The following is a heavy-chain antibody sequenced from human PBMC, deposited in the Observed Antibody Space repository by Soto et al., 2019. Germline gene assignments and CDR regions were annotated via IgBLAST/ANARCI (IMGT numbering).Heavy chain of an antibody. CDR2: ISYDGSNK. V-gene: IGHV3-30*03. D-gene: IGHD3-16*01. CDR1: GFTFSSYG. CDR3: AGGLLRGPLDY. Sequence: GGSLRLSCAASGFTFSSYGMHWVRQAPGKGLEWVAVISYDGSNKYYADSVKGRFTISRDNSKNTLYLQMNNLRAEDTAIYYCAGGLLRGPLDYCGRGTLVTACS. J-gene: IGHJ4*02.